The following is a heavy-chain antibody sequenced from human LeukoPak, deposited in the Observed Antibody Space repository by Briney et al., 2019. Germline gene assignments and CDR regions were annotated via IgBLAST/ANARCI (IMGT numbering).Heavy chain of an antibody. J-gene: IGHJ4*02. CDR1: GFTFSYYG. CDR2: IWYDGSNK. D-gene: IGHD6-13*01. V-gene: IGHV3-33*01. Sequence: GGSLRLSCAASGFTFSYYGMHWVRQAPSKGLEWVAVIWYDGSNKYYADSVKGRFTISRDISKNTLYLQMNSLRAEDTAVYYCARDLYSITLDYWGQGTLVTVSS. CDR3: ARDLYSITLDY.